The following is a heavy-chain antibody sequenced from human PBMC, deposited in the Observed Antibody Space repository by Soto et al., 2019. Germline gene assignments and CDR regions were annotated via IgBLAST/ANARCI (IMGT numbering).Heavy chain of an antibody. Sequence: SETLSLTCAVSGYSISTGYYWGWIRQPPGKGLEWIGSIYRSGSTYYNPSLKSRVTISMDMSKNQFSLKLTSVTAADTAVYYCARVAYFDTTGYYYYFDYWGQGTPVTVS. CDR2: IYRSGST. D-gene: IGHD3-22*01. CDR3: ARVAYFDTTGYYYYFDY. CDR1: GYSISTGYY. V-gene: IGHV4-38-2*01. J-gene: IGHJ4*02.